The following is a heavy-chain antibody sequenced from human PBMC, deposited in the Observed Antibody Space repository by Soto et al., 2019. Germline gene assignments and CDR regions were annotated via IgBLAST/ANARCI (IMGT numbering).Heavy chain of an antibody. CDR3: EGGFSAGKGYWPGF. CDR1: GFTFSSFA. CDR2: ISGSGGST. D-gene: IGHD6-13*01. J-gene: IGHJ4*02. V-gene: IGHV3-23*01. Sequence: GGSLSLSCAASGFTFSSFATSWVRQAPGQGLDWVSAISGSGGSTYSADSVKGRFTISRDNSKNTLNLQMSSLRAEATAVYYCEGGFSAGKGYWPGFWGQRSLFTISS.